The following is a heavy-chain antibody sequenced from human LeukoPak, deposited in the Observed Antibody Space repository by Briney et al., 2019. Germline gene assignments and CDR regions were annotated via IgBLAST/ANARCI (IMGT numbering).Heavy chain of an antibody. CDR3: AELGITMIGGV. J-gene: IGHJ6*04. D-gene: IGHD3-10*02. Sequence: GGSLRLSCAASGFTFSSYSMNWVRQAPGKGLEWVSSISSSTIYIYYADSMKGRFIISRDNAKNSLYLQMNSLRAEDTAVYYCAELGITMIGGVWGKGTTVTISS. CDR2: ISSSTIYI. CDR1: GFTFSSYS. V-gene: IGHV3-21*01.